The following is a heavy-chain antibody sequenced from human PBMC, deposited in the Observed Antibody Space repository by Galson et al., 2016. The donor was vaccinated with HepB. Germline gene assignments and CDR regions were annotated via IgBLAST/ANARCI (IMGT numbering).Heavy chain of an antibody. V-gene: IGHV3-9*01. D-gene: IGHD4-17*01. CDR2: ISWNSGNL. CDR1: GFTFDDYA. CDR3: GRDYPTMTDHYPYHVDV. J-gene: IGHJ6*04. Sequence: SLRLSCAASGFTFDDYAMHWVRQAPGKGLEWVSGISWNSGNLGYADSVRGRFTLSRGTSKNTVYLQMNYLRADDTALYYCGRDYPTMTDHYPYHVDVWGKGTAVTVSS.